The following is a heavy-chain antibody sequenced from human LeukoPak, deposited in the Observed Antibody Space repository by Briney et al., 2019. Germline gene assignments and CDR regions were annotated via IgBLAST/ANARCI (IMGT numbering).Heavy chain of an antibody. CDR3: ARTHSGTYYGFDH. J-gene: IGHJ4*02. V-gene: IGHV4-39*01. D-gene: IGHD1-26*01. CDR2: IYYTGST. Sequence: SETLCLTCTVSGGSISSSGYYFGWIRQPPGKLLGWIGSIYYTGSTYYNPSLKSRVTISVDTSKNQLSLKLSSVTAADTAVYYCARTHSGTYYGFDHRGQGTLVTVSS. CDR1: GGSISSSGYY.